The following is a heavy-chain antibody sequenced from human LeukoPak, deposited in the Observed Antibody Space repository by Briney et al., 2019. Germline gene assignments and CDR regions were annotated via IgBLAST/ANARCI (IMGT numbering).Heavy chain of an antibody. V-gene: IGHV3-48*03. CDR2: ISSSGTTI. D-gene: IGHD1-26*01. Sequence: PGGSLRLSCAASGFTFSSYEMNCVRQAPGQGLEWVSYISSSGTTIYYADSVKGRFTISRDNAKNSLFLQVNSLRAEDTAVYYCARSSGTYHFDYWGQGALVTVSS. CDR3: ARSSGTYHFDY. CDR1: GFTFSSYE. J-gene: IGHJ4*02.